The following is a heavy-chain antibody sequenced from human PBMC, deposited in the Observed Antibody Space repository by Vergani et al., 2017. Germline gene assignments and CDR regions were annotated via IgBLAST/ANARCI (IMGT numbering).Heavy chain of an antibody. CDR3: AGFSSTFPDS. J-gene: IGHJ5*01. D-gene: IGHD2-21*01. CDR2: TNYSGGT. Sequence: QVQLQQWGAGLLKSSETLSLTCVIHDGSFSGYWWSWVRQPPGKGLEWIGETNYSGGTNYNPSLKSRVTISGNISQRQFSLTLSSVSAADTALYYCAGFSSTFPDSWGQGTLVTVSS. CDR1: DGSFSGYW. V-gene: IGHV4-34*01.